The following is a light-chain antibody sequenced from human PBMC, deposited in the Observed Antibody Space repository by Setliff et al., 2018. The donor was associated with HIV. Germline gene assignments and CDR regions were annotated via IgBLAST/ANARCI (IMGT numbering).Light chain of an antibody. J-gene: IGLJ2*01. V-gene: IGLV3-1*01. CDR1: KLGDKY. CDR2: QDS. Sequence: SYALTQPPSVSVSPGQTASITCSGDKLGDKYACWYQQKPGQSPVLVIYQDSKRPSGIPERFSGSNSGNTATLTISGTQAMDEADYYCQAWDSSTSVVFGGGTKVTVL. CDR3: QAWDSSTSVV.